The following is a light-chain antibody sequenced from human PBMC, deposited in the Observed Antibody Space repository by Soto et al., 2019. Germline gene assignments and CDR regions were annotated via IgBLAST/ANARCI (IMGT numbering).Light chain of an antibody. Sequence: DIQMTQSPSTLSASVGDRVTITCRASQSISSWLAWYQQKPGKATKLLTYDASSLESGVPSRFSGSGSGTEFTLTISSLQPDDFATYYCQQHQTYSAFGQGTKVDIK. CDR3: QQHQTYSA. CDR1: QSISSW. J-gene: IGKJ1*01. V-gene: IGKV1-5*01. CDR2: DAS.